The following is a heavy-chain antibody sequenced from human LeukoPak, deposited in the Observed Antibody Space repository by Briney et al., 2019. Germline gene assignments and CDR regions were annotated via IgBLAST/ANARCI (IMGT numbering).Heavy chain of an antibody. V-gene: IGHV1-8*01. J-gene: IGHJ5*02. CDR1: GYTFTSYD. CDR3: ARDPTLRYCSSTSCPNWFDP. D-gene: IGHD2-2*01. Sequence: ASVKVSCKASGYTFTSYDINWVRQATGQGLEWMGWMNPNSGNTGYAQKFQGRVTMTRNTSISTAYMELSSLRSEDTAVYYCARDPTLRYCSSTSCPNWFDPWGQGTLVTVSS. CDR2: MNPNSGNT.